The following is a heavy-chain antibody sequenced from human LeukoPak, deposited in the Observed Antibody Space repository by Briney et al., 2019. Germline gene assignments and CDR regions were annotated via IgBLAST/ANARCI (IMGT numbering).Heavy chain of an antibody. CDR2: IYHSGST. D-gene: IGHD5-18*01. Sequence: SETLSLTCAVSGYSISSGYYWGCIRQPPGKGLEWIGSIYHSGSTYYNPSLKSRVTISVDTSKNQFSLKLSSVTAADTAVYYCARHSYGLDRFDPWGQGTLVTVSA. V-gene: IGHV4-38-2*01. J-gene: IGHJ5*02. CDR1: GYSISSGYY. CDR3: ARHSYGLDRFDP.